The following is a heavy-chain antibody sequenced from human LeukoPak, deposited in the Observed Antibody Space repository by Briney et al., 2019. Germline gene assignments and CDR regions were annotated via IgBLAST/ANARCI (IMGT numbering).Heavy chain of an antibody. CDR2: ISSSSSYI. D-gene: IGHD3-10*01. CDR1: GFTFSSYS. CDR3: ARELDGSGSYYLDY. J-gene: IGHJ4*02. V-gene: IGHV3-21*01. Sequence: GGSLRLSCAASGFTFSSYSMNWVRQAPGKGLEWDSSISSSSSYIYYADSVKGRFTISRDNAKNSLYLQMNSLRAEDTAVYYCARELDGSGSYYLDYWGQGTLVTVSS.